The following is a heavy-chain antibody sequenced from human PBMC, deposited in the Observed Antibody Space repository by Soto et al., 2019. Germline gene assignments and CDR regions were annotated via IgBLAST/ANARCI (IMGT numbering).Heavy chain of an antibody. CDR2: VSGSGGRT. Sequence: GGSLRLSCAASGFTFNNYAMNWVRQAPGKGLEWVSVVSGSGGRTDYADSVKGRVTISRDNSKNTLYLQMNSLRAEDTAVYYCAKDRAAITADDAFDIWGQGTLVTVSS. V-gene: IGHV3-23*01. CDR1: GFTFNNYA. CDR3: AKDRAAITADDAFDI. J-gene: IGHJ3*02. D-gene: IGHD1-20*01.